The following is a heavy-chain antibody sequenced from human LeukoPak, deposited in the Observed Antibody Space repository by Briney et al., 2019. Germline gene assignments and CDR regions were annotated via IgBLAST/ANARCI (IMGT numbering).Heavy chain of an antibody. D-gene: IGHD2-15*01. CDR2: ISAFNGNT. J-gene: IGHJ4*02. V-gene: IGHV1-18*01. Sequence: ASVKVSCKASGYTITSCDIVWVRQAPGQGLEWMGWISAFNGNTNDAQKVQGRVTMTTDTSTSTAYMELRSLTSDDTAVHYCARVCSSAFDNWGQGTLVTVTS. CDR3: ARVCSSAFDN. CDR1: GYTITSCD.